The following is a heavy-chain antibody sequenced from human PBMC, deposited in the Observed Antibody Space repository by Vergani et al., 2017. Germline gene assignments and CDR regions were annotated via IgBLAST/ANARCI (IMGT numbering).Heavy chain of an antibody. V-gene: IGHV1-69*01. CDR3: AREGYYYMDV. Sequence: VQLLESGGGLVQPGGSLRLSCAASGFTFSSYAMSWVRQAPGQGLEWMGGIIPIFGTANYAQKFQGRVTITADESTSTAYMELSSLRSEDTAVYYCAREGYYYMDVWGKGTTVTVSS. J-gene: IGHJ6*03. CDR2: IIPIFGTA. CDR1: GFTFSSYA.